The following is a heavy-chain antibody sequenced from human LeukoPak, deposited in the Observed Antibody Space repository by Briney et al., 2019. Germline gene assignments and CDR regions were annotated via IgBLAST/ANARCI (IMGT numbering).Heavy chain of an antibody. CDR2: ISYDGSNK. Sequence: QPGGSLRLSCAASGFTFSSCGMHWVRQAPGKGLEWVAVISYDGSNKYYAGSVKGRFTISRDNSKSTLYLQMNSLRAEDTAVYYCAKDLIVSGTATILDYWGQGTLVTVSS. CDR1: GFTFSSCG. V-gene: IGHV3-33*05. J-gene: IGHJ4*02. D-gene: IGHD5-24*01. CDR3: AKDLIVSGTATILDY.